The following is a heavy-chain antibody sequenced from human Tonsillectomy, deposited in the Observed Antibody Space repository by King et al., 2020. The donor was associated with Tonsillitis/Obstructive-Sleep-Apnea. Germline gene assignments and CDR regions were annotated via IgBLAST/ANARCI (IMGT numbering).Heavy chain of an antibody. V-gene: IGHV4-59*01. CDR2: IYYRGST. D-gene: IGHD3-3*01. CDR3: ARGDFWSGYSYYMDV. CDR1: GGSISSYY. J-gene: IGHJ6*03. Sequence: VQLQESGQGLVKPSETLSLTCTVSGGSISSYYWSWIRQPPGKGLEWIGYIYYRGSTNYIPSLKGRVTMSVDTSENRFSLRLRSVTAADTAVYYCARGDFWSGYSYYMDVWGKGTTVTVSS.